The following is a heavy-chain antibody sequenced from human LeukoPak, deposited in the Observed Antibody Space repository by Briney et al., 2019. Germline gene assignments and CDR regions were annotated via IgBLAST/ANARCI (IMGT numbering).Heavy chain of an antibody. Sequence: SETLSLTCTVSGYSITSGYYWGWIRQPPGKGLEWIGSIYHSGSTHYNPSLNSRVTMSVDTSKNQVSLKLSSVTAADTAVYYCARHEHYDSWSGYLGYFDYWGQGTLVTVSS. D-gene: IGHD3-3*01. J-gene: IGHJ4*02. CDR2: IYHSGST. CDR1: GYSITSGYY. V-gene: IGHV4-38-2*02. CDR3: ARHEHYDSWSGYLGYFDY.